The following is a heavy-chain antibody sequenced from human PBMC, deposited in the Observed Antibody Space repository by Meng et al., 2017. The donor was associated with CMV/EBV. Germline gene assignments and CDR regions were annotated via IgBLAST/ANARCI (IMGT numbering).Heavy chain of an antibody. D-gene: IGHD2-2*01. J-gene: IGHJ6*02. CDR1: GFTFSSYS. V-gene: IGHV3-21*01. CDR3: ARDRRGYCSSTSCYYHYYYGMDV. CDR2: ISSSSSYI. Sequence: GESLKISCAASGFTFSSYSMNWVRQAPGKGLEWVSSISSSSSYIYYADSVKGRFTISRDNAKNSLYLQMNSLRAEDTAVYYCARDRRGYCSSTSCYYHYYYGMDVWGQGTTVTV.